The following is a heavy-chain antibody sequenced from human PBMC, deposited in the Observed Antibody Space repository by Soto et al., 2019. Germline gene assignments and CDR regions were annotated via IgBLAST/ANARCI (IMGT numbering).Heavy chain of an antibody. Sequence: SETLSLTCTVSGGSISGYYWSWIRQPPGKGLEWIGNVYYSGRAKYNPSVKRRVSISVDTSKNQFSLNLSSVTAADTAVYYCTRDGDGRITTNPYYYYGMDVWGPGITVTVSS. CDR1: GGSISGYY. V-gene: IGHV4-59*01. J-gene: IGHJ6*02. D-gene: IGHD2-21*02. CDR3: TRDGDGRITTNPYYYYGMDV. CDR2: VYYSGRA.